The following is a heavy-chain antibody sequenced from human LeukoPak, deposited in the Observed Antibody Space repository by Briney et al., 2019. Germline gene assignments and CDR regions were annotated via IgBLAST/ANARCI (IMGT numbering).Heavy chain of an antibody. CDR1: GFTFSSHS. CDR2: IRSSNGRT. CDR3: ASWAGIVATYSGPFDF. Sequence: GGSLRLSCVASGFTFSSHSLNWVRQAPGRGLEWVSHIRSSNGRTHYADAVKGRFTISRDEAKNSLYLQMNSLRSEDTAVYYCASWAGIVATYSGPFDFWGHGTLVTVSA. D-gene: IGHD3-22*01. J-gene: IGHJ4*01. V-gene: IGHV3-48*01.